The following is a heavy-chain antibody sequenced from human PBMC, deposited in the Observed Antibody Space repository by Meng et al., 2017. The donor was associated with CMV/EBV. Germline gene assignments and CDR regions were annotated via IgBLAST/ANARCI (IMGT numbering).Heavy chain of an antibody. V-gene: IGHV3-21*01. CDR3: ARGDSGSYFDY. J-gene: IGHJ4*02. D-gene: IGHD1-26*01. CDR2: ISSSSSYI. Sequence: SCAASGFTFSSYSMNWVRQAPGKGLEWVSSISSSSSYIYYADSVKGRLTISRDNAKNSLYLQMNSLRAEDTAVCYCARGDSGSYFDYWGQGTLVTVSS. CDR1: GFTFSSYS.